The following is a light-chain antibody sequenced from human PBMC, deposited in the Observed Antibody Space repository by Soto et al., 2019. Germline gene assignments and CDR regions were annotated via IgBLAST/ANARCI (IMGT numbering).Light chain of an antibody. CDR1: SSDVGGYNY. CDR3: CSYVGSYTSV. J-gene: IGLJ1*01. V-gene: IGLV2-11*01. CDR2: DVT. Sequence: QSVLTQPRSVSGSPGQSVTISCTGTSSDVGGYNYVSWYQQHSGKAPKLMIYDVTKRPSGVPDRFSGSKSVNTASLTISGLQAEDEADYYCCSYVGSYTSVLGTGTKVTVL.